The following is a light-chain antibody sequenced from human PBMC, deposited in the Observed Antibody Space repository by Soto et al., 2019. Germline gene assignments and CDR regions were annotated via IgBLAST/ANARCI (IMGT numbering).Light chain of an antibody. V-gene: IGKV1-33*01. CDR2: DGS. CDR1: QDIAKN. J-gene: IGKJ5*01. Sequence: IQMTQSPSSLSASVGDRVTITCQASQDIAKNLNWYQQKPGKAPKLLIYDGSSLQTGVPSRFSGSESAARFTCTISSLQSEDIATYYCQQYDNLLPITFGQGTRLEIK. CDR3: QQYDNLLPIT.